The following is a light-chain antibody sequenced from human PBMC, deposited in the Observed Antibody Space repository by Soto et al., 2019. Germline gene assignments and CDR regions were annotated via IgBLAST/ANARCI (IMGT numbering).Light chain of an antibody. J-gene: IGLJ2*01. CDR2: SNN. CDR3: AAWDDSLNGPHVV. CDR1: SSNIGSNT. Sequence: QLVLTQPPSASGTPGQRVTISCSGSSSNIGSNTVNWYQQLPGTAPKLLIYSNNQRPSGVPDRFSGSKFGTSASLAISGLQSEDEADYYCAAWDDSLNGPHVVFGGGTKLTVL. V-gene: IGLV1-44*01.